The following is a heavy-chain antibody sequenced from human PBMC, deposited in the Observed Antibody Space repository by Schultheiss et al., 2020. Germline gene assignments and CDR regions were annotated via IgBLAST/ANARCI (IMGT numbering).Heavy chain of an antibody. V-gene: IGHV4-4*02. CDR3: ARLHCSGGSCYGTYYFDY. CDR1: GGSISSSNW. D-gene: IGHD2-15*01. Sequence: SETLSLTCAVSGGSISSSNWWSWVRQPPGKGLEWIGEIYHSGSTNYNPSLKSRVTISVDKSKNQFSLKLSSVTAADTAVYYCARLHCSGGSCYGTYYFDYWGQGTLVTVSS. J-gene: IGHJ4*02. CDR2: IYHSGST.